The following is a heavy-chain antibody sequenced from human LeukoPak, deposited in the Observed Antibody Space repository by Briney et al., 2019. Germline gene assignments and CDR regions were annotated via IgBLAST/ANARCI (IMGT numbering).Heavy chain of an antibody. D-gene: IGHD5-12*01. Sequence: PGGSLRLSCAASGLTFSSYGMSWVRQAPGKGLEWVSYISSSASTIYYADSVKGRFTISRDNAKNSLYLQMNRLSAEDTAVYYCARIYGGYVFDYWGQGTLVTVSS. V-gene: IGHV3-48*03. CDR3: ARIYGGYVFDY. CDR1: GLTFSSYG. CDR2: ISSSASTI. J-gene: IGHJ4*02.